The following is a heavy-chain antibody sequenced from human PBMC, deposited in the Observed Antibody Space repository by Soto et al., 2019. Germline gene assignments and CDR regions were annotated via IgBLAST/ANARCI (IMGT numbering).Heavy chain of an antibody. J-gene: IGHJ4*02. V-gene: IGHV1-3*01. CDR3: ARDSGGSIYWQR. CDR2: INAGNGNT. Sequence: ASVKVSCKASGYTFTTYAIHWVRQAPGQRLEWMGWINAGNGNTKYSQKFQGRVTINRDTSANTAYMGLSSLRSEDTAVYYCARDSGGSIYWQRWGEATLGTVS. CDR1: GYTFTTYA. D-gene: IGHD2-15*01.